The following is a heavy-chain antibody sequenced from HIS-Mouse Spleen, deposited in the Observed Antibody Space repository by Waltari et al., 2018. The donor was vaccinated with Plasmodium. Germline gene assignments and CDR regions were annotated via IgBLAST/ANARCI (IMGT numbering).Heavy chain of an antibody. CDR2: INPNGGGT. V-gene: IGHV1-2*02. D-gene: IGHD6-13*01. Sequence: QVQLVQSGAEVKKPGASVKVSCKASGYTFTGYYMHWVRQAPGQGLEWMGWINPNGGGTNYAQKLQGRVTMTRDTSISTAYMELSRLRSDETAVYYCARVLGYKAAAGTFVEYFQHWGQGTLVTVSS. CDR3: ARVLGYKAAAGTFVEYFQH. J-gene: IGHJ1*01. CDR1: GYTFTGYY.